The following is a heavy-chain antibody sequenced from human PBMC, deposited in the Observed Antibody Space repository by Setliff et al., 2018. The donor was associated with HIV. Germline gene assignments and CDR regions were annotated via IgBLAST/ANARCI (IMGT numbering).Heavy chain of an antibody. J-gene: IGHJ6*03. CDR1: GLTFSRYW. CDR2: IKEDGSEK. D-gene: IGHD1-20*01. V-gene: IGHV3-7*01. CDR3: ARVGMEPWLRYYYYMDV. Sequence: GSLRLSCAASGLTFSRYWMSWVRQTPGKGLEWLANIKEDGSEKYYGDAVKGRLTISRDNTKNSLSLQMNNLRAEDTAVYYCARVGMEPWLRYYYYMDVWGKGTTVTVSS.